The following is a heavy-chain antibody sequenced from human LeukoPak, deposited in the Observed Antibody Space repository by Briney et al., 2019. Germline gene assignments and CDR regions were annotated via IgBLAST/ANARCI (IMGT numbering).Heavy chain of an antibody. V-gene: IGHV4-30-2*01. CDR2: IYHSGST. CDR3: ARAGKHYDSSGYYYPGAFDI. J-gene: IGHJ3*02. CDR1: GGSISSGGYA. Sequence: PSETLSPTCAVSGGSISSGGYAWSWIRQPPGKGREWIVYIYHSGSTYSNHYIKRRVTISVDRHKPQFSLKLSSVPAEDTAVYYCARAGKHYDSSGYYYPGAFDIWGQGTMVTVSS. D-gene: IGHD3-22*01.